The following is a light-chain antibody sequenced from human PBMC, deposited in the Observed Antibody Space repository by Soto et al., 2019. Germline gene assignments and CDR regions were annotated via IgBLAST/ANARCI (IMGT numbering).Light chain of an antibody. J-gene: IGKJ2*01. V-gene: IGKV1-39*01. CDR3: QQSHGIPYT. Sequence: DIQMTQSPSSLSASVGDRVTITCRASQTISTYLNWYQQKPGKAPKLLIYAASTLQGGVPSRFSGSGCGTDFTLTIKSLQPVDFATYYCQQSHGIPYTFGQGTKLEIK. CDR2: AAS. CDR1: QTISTY.